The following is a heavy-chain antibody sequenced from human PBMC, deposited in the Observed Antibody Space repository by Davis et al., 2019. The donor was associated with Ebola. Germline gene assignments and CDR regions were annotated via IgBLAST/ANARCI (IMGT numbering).Heavy chain of an antibody. D-gene: IGHD6-19*01. CDR1: GSGFTNYW. CDR3: ARHQGAYIAVAGTGVYYYYYMDV. J-gene: IGHJ6*03. Sequence: GESLKISCKNSGSGFTNYWIGWVRQMPGKGLEWMGRIDPSDSYTNYSPSFQGHVTISADKSTSTAYLQWSSLKASDTAMYYCARHQGAYIAVAGTGVYYYYYMDVWGKGTTVTVSS. CDR2: IDPSDSYT. V-gene: IGHV5-10-1*01.